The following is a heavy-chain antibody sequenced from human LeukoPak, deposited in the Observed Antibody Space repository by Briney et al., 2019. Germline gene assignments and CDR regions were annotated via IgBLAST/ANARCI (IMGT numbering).Heavy chain of an antibody. V-gene: IGHV5-51*01. J-gene: IGHJ4*02. CDR2: LYPDGSAT. CDR1: GYTFNNYW. Sequence: HGESLKISCKASGYTFNNYWIGWVRQMPGRGLEWMGMLYPDGSATTYHPSFGGRVTISADKSVTTAYLEWNSLKASDTALYYCVRQGLQSGTYPAYWGPGTLVTVSS. CDR3: VRQGLQSGTYPAY. D-gene: IGHD1-26*01.